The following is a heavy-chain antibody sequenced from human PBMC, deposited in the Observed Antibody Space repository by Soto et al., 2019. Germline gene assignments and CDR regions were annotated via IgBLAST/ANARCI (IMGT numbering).Heavy chain of an antibody. V-gene: IGHV4-34*01. J-gene: IGHJ6*02. CDR2: KNHSGST. CDR1: GGSFSGYY. D-gene: IGHD3-9*01. CDR3: ARVVLLRYFDWLPDSRLYGMDV. Sequence: LSLTCAVYGGSFSGYYWSWIRQPPGKGLEWIGEKNHSGSTNYNPSLKSRETISVDTSKNQFSLKLSSMNAADTAVYYCARVVLLRYFDWLPDSRLYGMDVWGQGTTVTVSS.